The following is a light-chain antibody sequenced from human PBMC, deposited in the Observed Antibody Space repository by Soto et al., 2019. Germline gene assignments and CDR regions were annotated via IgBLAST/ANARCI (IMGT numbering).Light chain of an antibody. CDR1: SSNIGAGYD. CDR3: QSYDSSLSGWV. J-gene: IGLJ1*01. CDR2: GNS. V-gene: IGLV1-40*01. Sequence: QSVLTQPPSVSGAPGQRVTISCTGSSSNIGAGYDVHWYQQLPGTAPKLLIYGNSNRPSGVPDRFSGSNSGTSASLAITGLQAEDEADYYCQSYDSSLSGWVFGTGTKVTVL.